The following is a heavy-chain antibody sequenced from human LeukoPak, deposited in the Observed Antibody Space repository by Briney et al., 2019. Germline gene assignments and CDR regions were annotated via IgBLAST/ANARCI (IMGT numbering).Heavy chain of an antibody. Sequence: PGGSLRLSCAASGFTFSSYAMSWVRQAPGKGLEWVSAISGSGGSTYYADSVKGRFTISRDNSKNTLYLQMNSLRAEDTAVYYCAKDQRWVSSGINDYWGQGTLVTVSS. J-gene: IGHJ4*02. CDR1: GFTFSSYA. D-gene: IGHD1-26*01. CDR3: AKDQRWVSSGINDY. CDR2: ISGSGGST. V-gene: IGHV3-23*01.